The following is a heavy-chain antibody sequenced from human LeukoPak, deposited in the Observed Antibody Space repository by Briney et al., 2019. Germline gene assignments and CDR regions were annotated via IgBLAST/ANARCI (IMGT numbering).Heavy chain of an antibody. CDR2: ISAYNGNT. CDR3: ARDPRSSRDNWFDP. V-gene: IGHV1-18*01. D-gene: IGHD6-13*01. CDR1: GYTFTSYG. J-gene: IGHJ5*02. Sequence: ASVKVSCKASGYTFTSYGISWVRQAPGQGLEWMGWISAYNGNTNYAQKLQGRVTMTTDTSTSTAYMELRSLRSDDTAVYYRARDPRSSRDNWFDPWGQGTLVTVSS.